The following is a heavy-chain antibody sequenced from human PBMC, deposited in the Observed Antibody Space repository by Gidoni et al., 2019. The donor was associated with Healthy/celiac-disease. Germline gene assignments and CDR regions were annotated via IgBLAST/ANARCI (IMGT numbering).Heavy chain of an antibody. Sequence: EVQLVESGGGLIQPGGSLRLSCAASGFTVSSNYMSWVRQAPGKGLEWVSVIYSGGSTYYADSGKGRFTISRDNSKNTLYLQMNSLRAEDTAVYYCARPQGAMSDYYYGMDVWGQGTTVTVSS. D-gene: IGHD2-2*01. V-gene: IGHV3-53*01. CDR1: GFTVSSNY. CDR2: IYSGGST. J-gene: IGHJ6*02. CDR3: ARPQGAMSDYYYGMDV.